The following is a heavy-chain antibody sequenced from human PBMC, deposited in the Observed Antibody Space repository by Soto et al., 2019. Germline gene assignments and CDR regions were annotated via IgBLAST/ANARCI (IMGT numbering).Heavy chain of an antibody. J-gene: IGHJ6*02. V-gene: IGHV3-30*18. Sequence: QVQLVESGGGVVQPGRSLRLSCAASGFTFSSYGMHWVRQAPGKGLEWVAVISYDGSNKYYADSVKGRFTISRDNSKNTLYLQMNSLRAEDTAVDYCAKDSVVGATSHYYYYGMDVLGPGTTVPDSS. CDR3: AKDSVVGATSHYYYYGMDV. CDR1: GFTFSSYG. D-gene: IGHD1-26*01. CDR2: ISYDGSNK.